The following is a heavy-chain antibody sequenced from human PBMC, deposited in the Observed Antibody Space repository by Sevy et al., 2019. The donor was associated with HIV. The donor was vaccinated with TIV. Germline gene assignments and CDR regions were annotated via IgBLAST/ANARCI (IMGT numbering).Heavy chain of an antibody. CDR3: ARDLRLRRYSYGSFDY. CDR2: INTNSGGP. V-gene: IGHV1-2*02. J-gene: IGHJ4*02. Sequence: ASVKVSCKASGYTFTGQYIHWVRQAPGQGLEWMGWINTNSGGPNYRQDFQGRVTLTRDTSITTAYMELSGLKSDDTAIYYYARDLRLRRYSYGSFDYWGQGTLVTVSS. CDR1: GYTFTGQY. D-gene: IGHD5-18*01.